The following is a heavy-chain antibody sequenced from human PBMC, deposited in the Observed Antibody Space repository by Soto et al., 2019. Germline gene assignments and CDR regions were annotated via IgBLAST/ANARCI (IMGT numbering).Heavy chain of an antibody. Sequence: GGSLRLSCAASGFSFSSYSVNWVRQAPGKGLEWVSSISSSSSYIHYADSVKGRFTISRDNAKNSLYLQMNSLRAEDTAVYYCAREGTYYDILTGYYQYYFDYWGQGTLVTVSS. CDR1: GFSFSSYS. CDR2: ISSSSSYI. V-gene: IGHV3-21*01. J-gene: IGHJ4*02. CDR3: AREGTYYDILTGYYQYYFDY. D-gene: IGHD3-9*01.